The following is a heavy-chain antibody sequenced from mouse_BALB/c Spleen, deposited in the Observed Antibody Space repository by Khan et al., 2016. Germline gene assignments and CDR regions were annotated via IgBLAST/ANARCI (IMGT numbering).Heavy chain of an antibody. J-gene: IGHJ4*01. CDR3: ARYDGISYVRGMDY. Sequence: EVQLQESGPSLVKPSQTLSLTCSVTGDSITSGYWNWIRKFPGNKLEYMGYISYSGGTYNNPSLKSRISITRDTSKNQYYLQLNSVTTEDTGTYYCARYDGISYVRGMDYWGQGLSVTVSS. V-gene: IGHV3-8*02. CDR1: GDSITSGY. CDR2: ISYSGGT. D-gene: IGHD1-1*01.